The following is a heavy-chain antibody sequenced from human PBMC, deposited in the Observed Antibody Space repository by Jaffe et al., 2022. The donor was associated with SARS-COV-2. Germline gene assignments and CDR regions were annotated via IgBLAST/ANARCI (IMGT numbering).Heavy chain of an antibody. CDR2: ISSNGVST. Sequence: EVQLVESGGGLVQPGGSLRLSCAASGFTFSSYAIHWVRQAPGKGLEYVSAISSNGVSTYYANSVKGRFTISRDNSKNTLYLQMGSLRAEDMAVYYCARGARTLAARYFDYWGRGTLVTVSS. V-gene: IGHV3-64*01. CDR3: ARGARTLAARYFDY. CDR1: GFTFSSYA. J-gene: IGHJ4*02. D-gene: IGHD6-6*01.